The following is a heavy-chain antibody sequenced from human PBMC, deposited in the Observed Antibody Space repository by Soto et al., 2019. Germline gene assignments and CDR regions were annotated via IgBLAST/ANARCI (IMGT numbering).Heavy chain of an antibody. CDR1: GGTFSSYA. J-gene: IGHJ6*02. V-gene: IGHV1-69*13. D-gene: IGHD2-2*01. CDR3: ACRQLPRTYYYGMDV. CDR2: IIPIFGTA. Sequence: ASVKVSCKASGGTFSSYAISWVRQAPGQGLEWMGGIIPIFGTANYAQKFQGRVTITADESTSTAYMELSSLRSEDTAVYYCACRQLPRTYYYGMDVWGQGTTVTVSS.